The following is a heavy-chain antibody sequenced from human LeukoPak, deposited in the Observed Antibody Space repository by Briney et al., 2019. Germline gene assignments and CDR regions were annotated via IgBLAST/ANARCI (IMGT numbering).Heavy chain of an antibody. J-gene: IGHJ4*02. CDR2: ISGSGGST. CDR1: GFTFSSYA. D-gene: IGHD6-19*01. V-gene: IGHV3-23*01. Sequence: GGSLRLSCAASGFTFSSYAMSWVRQAPGKGLEWVSAISGSGGSTYYADSVKGRFTISRDNSKNTLYLQMNSLRAEDTAVYYWAKDLMRYSSGWYFFFAYWGQGTLVTVSS. CDR3: AKDLMRYSSGWYFFFAY.